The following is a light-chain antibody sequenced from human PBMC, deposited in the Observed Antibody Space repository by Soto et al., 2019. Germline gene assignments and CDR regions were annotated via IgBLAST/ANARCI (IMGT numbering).Light chain of an antibody. CDR2: DAS. J-gene: IGKJ2*01. Sequence: DIQMTQSPSALSASVGDRVTITCRASQSISSWLAWYQQKPGKAPKLLSYDASSLESRVTSRFSGSGSGTEFTLTISGLRPDDFATYNCQQYNTYSYTFGQGTKLEIK. CDR1: QSISSW. CDR3: QQYNTYSYT. V-gene: IGKV1-5*01.